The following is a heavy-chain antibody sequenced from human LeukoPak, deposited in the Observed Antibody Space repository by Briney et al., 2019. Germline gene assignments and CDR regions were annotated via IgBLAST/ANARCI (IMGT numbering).Heavy chain of an antibody. CDR1: GGSISSHY. D-gene: IGHD4-17*01. CDR2: IYYSGST. V-gene: IGHV4-59*11. J-gene: IGHJ5*02. CDR3: ARGGTTVTPGLLWFDP. Sequence: PSETLSPTCSVSGGSISSHYWSWIRQPPGKGLEWIGYIYYSGSTKYNPSLKSRVTISVDTSKNQFSLKLSSVTAADTAVYYCARGGTTVTPGLLWFDPWGQGTLVTVSS.